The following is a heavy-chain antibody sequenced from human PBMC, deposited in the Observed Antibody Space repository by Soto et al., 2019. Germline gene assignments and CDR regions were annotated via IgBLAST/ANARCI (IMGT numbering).Heavy chain of an antibody. V-gene: IGHV1-46*01. Sequence: ASVKVSCKASGYTFTSYYMHWVRQAPGQGLEWMGIINPSGGSTSYAQKFQGRVTMTRDTSTSTVYMELSSLRSEDTAVYYCARSDSSSWYYYYGMDVWGQGTTVTVSS. J-gene: IGHJ6*02. CDR2: INPSGGST. CDR1: GYTFTSYY. CDR3: ARSDSSSWYYYYGMDV. D-gene: IGHD6-13*01.